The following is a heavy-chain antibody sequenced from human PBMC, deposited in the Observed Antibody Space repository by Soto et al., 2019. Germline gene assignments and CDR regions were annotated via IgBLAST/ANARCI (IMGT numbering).Heavy chain of an antibody. V-gene: IGHV1-2*02. CDR3: ARSLPEGSCPITGCYTRPLYGMDV. J-gene: IGHJ6*02. D-gene: IGHD2-2*02. CDR1: GYTFSGYY. Sequence: ASVKVSCKASGYTFSGYYIHWLRQAPGQGLEWMGWINPNSGGTNYAQKFQGRVTVTRDTPTSTAYMELSRLTSDDTAVYYCARSLPEGSCPITGCYTRPLYGMDVWGQGPTVTVSS. CDR2: INPNSGGT.